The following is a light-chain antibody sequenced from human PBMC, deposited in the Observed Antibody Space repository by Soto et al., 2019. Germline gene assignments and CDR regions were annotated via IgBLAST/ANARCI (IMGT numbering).Light chain of an antibody. Sequence: QSVLTQPASVSGSPEQSITISCTGTSSDVGSYNLVSWYQQHPGKAPKVMIYEATKRPSGVSNRFSGSKSGNTASLTISGLQAEDEADYYCYSYAGRNVWVFGGGTKLTVL. CDR1: SSDVGSYNL. CDR3: YSYAGRNVWV. J-gene: IGLJ3*02. V-gene: IGLV2-23*01. CDR2: EAT.